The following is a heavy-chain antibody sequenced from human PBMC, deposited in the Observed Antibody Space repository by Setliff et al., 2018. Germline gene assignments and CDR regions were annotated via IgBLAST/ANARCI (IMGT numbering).Heavy chain of an antibody. CDR2: ISDDGSNE. D-gene: IGHD2-15*01. V-gene: IGHV3-30*03. CDR1: GFTFSNCW. CDR3: ARDQFRKSGGLYS. Sequence: GGSLRLSCAASGFTFSNCWVSWVRQAPVKGLEWVATISDDGSNEFYADSVKGRFTVFRDNSKNTLYLQMSSLRADDTAMYYCARDQFRKSGGLYSWGQGTLVTVSS. J-gene: IGHJ5*01.